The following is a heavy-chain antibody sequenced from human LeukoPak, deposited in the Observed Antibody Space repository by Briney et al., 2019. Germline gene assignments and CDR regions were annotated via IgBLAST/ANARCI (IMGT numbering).Heavy chain of an antibody. CDR2: INHSGST. J-gene: IGHJ4*02. D-gene: IGHD5-18*01. CDR1: GGSFSGYY. V-gene: IGHV4-34*01. Sequence: SETLSLTCAVYGGSFSGYYWSWIRQPPGKGLEWIGEINHSGSTNYNPPLKSRVTISVDTSKNQFSLKLSSVTAADTAVYYCARCPPSYGYNYWGQGTLVTVSS. CDR3: ARCPPSYGYNY.